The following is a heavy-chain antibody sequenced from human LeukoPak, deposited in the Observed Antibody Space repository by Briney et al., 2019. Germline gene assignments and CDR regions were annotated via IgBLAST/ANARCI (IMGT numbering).Heavy chain of an antibody. Sequence: GGSLRLSCAASGFSFSGYGMHWVRQAPGKGLEWVAVIWYDGGNKYYADSVKGRFTISRDNSKNTLYLQMNSLRAKDTAVYYCAKSLYISSWYYDYWGQGTLVTVSS. V-gene: IGHV3-33*06. CDR3: AKSLYISSWYYDY. J-gene: IGHJ4*02. CDR1: GFSFSGYG. CDR2: IWYDGGNK. D-gene: IGHD6-13*01.